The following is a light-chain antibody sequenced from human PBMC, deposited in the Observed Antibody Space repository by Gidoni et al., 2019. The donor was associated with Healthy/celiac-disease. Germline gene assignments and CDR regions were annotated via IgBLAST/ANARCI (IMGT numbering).Light chain of an antibody. J-gene: IGLJ2*01. CDR2: KDS. CDR3: QSADSSGTYVV. CDR1: ALPKQY. V-gene: IGLV3-25*03. Sequence: SYDLTQPPSMSVSPGQTARITCSGDALPKQYAYWYQQKPGQAPVLVIYKDSERPSGIPERFSGSSSGKTVTLTISGVQAEDEADYYCQSADSSGTYVVFGGGTKLTVL.